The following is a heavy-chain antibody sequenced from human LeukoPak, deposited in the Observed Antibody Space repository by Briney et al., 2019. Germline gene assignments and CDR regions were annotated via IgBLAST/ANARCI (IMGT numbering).Heavy chain of an antibody. CDR3: ARGASGWYDAFDI. CDR1: GYTFTSYD. CDR2: MNPNSGNT. Sequence: ASVKVSCKASGYTFTSYDINWVRQATGQGLEWMGWMNPNSGNTGYAQKFQGRVTITRNTSISTAYMELSSLRPEDTAVYYCARGASGWYDAFDIWGQGTMVTVSS. J-gene: IGHJ3*02. V-gene: IGHV1-8*03. D-gene: IGHD6-19*01.